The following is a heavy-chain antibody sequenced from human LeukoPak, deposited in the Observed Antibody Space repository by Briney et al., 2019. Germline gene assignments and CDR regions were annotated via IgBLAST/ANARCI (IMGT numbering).Heavy chain of an antibody. CDR1: GYTFTSYY. CDR2: INPSGGST. J-gene: IGHJ4*02. V-gene: IGHV1-46*01. CDR3: ARDSRSGYYYAGFDY. Sequence: GASVKVSCKASGYTFTSYYMHWVRQAPGQGLEWMGIINPSGGSTSYAQKFQGRVTMTRDMSTSTVYMELSSLRSEDTAVYYCARDSRSGYYYAGFDYWGQGTLVTVSS. D-gene: IGHD3-22*01.